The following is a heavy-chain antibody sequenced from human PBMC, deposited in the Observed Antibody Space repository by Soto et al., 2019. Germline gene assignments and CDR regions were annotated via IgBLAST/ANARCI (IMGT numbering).Heavy chain of an antibody. CDR1: GFTFSDYY. CDR2: ISSSGSTI. V-gene: IGHV3-11*01. CDR3: ARGSRTHTETYGGFDY. J-gene: IGHJ4*02. D-gene: IGHD3-10*01. Sequence: GGSLRLSCAASGFTFSDYYMSWIRQAPGKGLEWVSYISSSGSTIYYADSVKGRFTISRDNAKNSLYLQMNSLRAEDTAVYYCARGSRTHTETYGGFDYWGQGTLVTVSS.